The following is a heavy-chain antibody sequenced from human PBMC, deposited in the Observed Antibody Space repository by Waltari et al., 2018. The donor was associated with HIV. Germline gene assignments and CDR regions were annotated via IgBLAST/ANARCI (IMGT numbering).Heavy chain of an antibody. CDR3: ASNDRPVYFFDY. CDR2: FDPEGDET. V-gene: IGHV1-24*01. Sequence: QVVLIESGAEVKQPGGSVKVSCKVAGYSLTQLSMPWVRQAPGKGLEWMGGFDPEGDETIYAQKFQGRLSMTEDTSTDTAYMELRGLRSDDTAVYYCASNDRPVYFFDYWSHGTLVTVSS. D-gene: IGHD3-9*01. J-gene: IGHJ4*01. CDR1: GYSLTQLS.